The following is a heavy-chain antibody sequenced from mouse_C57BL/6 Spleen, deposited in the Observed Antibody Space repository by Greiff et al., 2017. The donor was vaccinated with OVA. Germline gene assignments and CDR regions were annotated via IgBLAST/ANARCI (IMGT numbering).Heavy chain of an antibody. CDR2: IRNKANNHAT. Sequence: MLVESGGGLVQPGGSMKLSCAASGFTFSDAWMDWVRQSPEKGLEWVAEIRNKANNHATYYAESVKGRFTISRDDSKSSVYLQMNSLRAEDTGIYYCTRDGYYDWYFDVWGTGTTVTVSS. D-gene: IGHD2-3*01. J-gene: IGHJ1*03. CDR1: GFTFSDAW. V-gene: IGHV6-6*01. CDR3: TRDGYYDWYFDV.